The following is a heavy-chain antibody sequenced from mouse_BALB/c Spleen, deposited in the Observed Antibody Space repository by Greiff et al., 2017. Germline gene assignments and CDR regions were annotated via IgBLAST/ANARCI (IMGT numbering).Heavy chain of an antibody. V-gene: IGHV5-6*02. J-gene: IGHJ4*01. D-gene: IGHD1-1*01. CDR3: ARLGSSYYYAMDY. CDR1: GFTFSSYG. CDR2: ISSGGSYT. Sequence: EVMLVESGGDLVKPGGSLKLSCAASGFTFSSYGMSWVRQTPDKRLEWVATISSGGSYTYYPDSVKGRFTISRDNPKNTLFLQMTSLRSEDTAMYYCARLGSSYYYAMDYWGQGTSVTVSS.